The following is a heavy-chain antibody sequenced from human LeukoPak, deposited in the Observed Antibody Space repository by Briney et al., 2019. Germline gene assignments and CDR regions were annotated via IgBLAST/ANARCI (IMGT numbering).Heavy chain of an antibody. CDR2: IYHSGST. Sequence: SETLSLTCTVSGGSISNTRYYWGWIRQPPGKGLERIGSIYHSGSTYYNPSLKSRVTISVDTSKNQFSLKLRYVTAADTAVYYCARHLPGYSNTWPGPWGQGTLVTVSS. V-gene: IGHV4-39*01. CDR1: GGSISNTRYY. J-gene: IGHJ5*02. CDR3: ARHLPGYSNTWPGP. D-gene: IGHD4-11*01.